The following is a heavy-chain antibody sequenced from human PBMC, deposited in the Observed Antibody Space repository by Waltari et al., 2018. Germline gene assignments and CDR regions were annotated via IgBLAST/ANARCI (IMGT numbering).Heavy chain of an antibody. CDR3: ACDLGRRKGGHYGMDV. J-gene: IGHJ6*02. CDR1: GGAFSVYY. V-gene: IGHV4-34*01. Sequence: QVQLQQLGAGLLKPSETLSLTCAVYGGAFSVYYCSWIRQRPGKGLGWCGGINHSGGNSYTPSLKRRVIITLDTSRDQSSLKVSSVTDGDTAVYSCACDLGRRKGGHYGMDVWGQGTTVTVSS. D-gene: IGHD2-21*02. CDR2: INHSGGN.